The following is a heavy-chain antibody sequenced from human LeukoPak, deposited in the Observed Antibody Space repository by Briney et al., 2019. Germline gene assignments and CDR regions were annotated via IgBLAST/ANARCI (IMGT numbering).Heavy chain of an antibody. CDR2: IYYSGST. CDR1: GGSISSGSYY. Sequence: SQALSLTCTVSGGSISSGSYYWGWIRQPPGKGLEWIGTIYYSGSTYYNPSLKSRVTISVDTSKNQFSLKLSSVTAADTAVYYCARLEQWLRYFDYWGQGTLVTVSS. D-gene: IGHD6-19*01. V-gene: IGHV4-39*01. CDR3: ARLEQWLRYFDY. J-gene: IGHJ4*02.